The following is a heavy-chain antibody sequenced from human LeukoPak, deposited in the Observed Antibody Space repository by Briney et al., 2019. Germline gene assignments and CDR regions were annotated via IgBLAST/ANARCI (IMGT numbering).Heavy chain of an antibody. CDR3: AASRGWEKKFDY. CDR1: GFIFSDYY. CDR2: VSGSASSI. Sequence: PGGSLRLSCAVSGFIFSDYYMSWVRQAPGKGLQWVSSVSGSASSITYADSVKGRFTISRDNAKNSLYLQMNNLRDEDTAMYFCAASRGWEKKFDYWGQGTLVTVSS. J-gene: IGHJ4*02. D-gene: IGHD6-19*01. V-gene: IGHV3-11*01.